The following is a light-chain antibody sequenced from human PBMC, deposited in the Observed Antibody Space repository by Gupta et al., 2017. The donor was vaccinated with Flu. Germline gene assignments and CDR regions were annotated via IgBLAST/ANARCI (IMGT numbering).Light chain of an antibody. CDR2: RNN. V-gene: IGLV1-47*01. CDR1: SSNIGSNY. CDR3: AAGDDSRSGVV. Sequence: QSVLPQPPSASGTPGLRVTISCSGSSSNIGSNYVYWYQQRPGTAPKLLIYRNNQRPSGVPDRFSGSKSGTSASLAISGLRSEDEADYYCAAGDDSRSGVVFGGGTKLTVL. J-gene: IGLJ2*01.